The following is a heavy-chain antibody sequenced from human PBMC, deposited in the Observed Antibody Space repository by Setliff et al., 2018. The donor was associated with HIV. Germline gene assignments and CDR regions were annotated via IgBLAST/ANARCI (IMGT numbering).Heavy chain of an antibody. D-gene: IGHD3-9*01. V-gene: IGHV4-59*12. J-gene: IGHJ3*01. Sequence: ETPSLTCTVSDSAMDSYYWSWVRQSPGKGLEYIGYIYWTGKTDYNPSLKSRVTISLDTSGNQFSLKLNSVTGADTAVYYCAKISPRGYSDITTGRLTDPFDVWGPGTMVTVAS. CDR3: AKISPRGYSDITTGRLTDPFDV. CDR1: DSAMDSYY. CDR2: IYWTGKT.